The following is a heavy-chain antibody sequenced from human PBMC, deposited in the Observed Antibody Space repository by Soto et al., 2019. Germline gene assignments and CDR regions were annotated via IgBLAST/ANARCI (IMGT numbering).Heavy chain of an antibody. CDR2: ISASGGTT. Sequence: GGSLRLSCAASGFTFSGYAMTWVRQAPGRGLEWVSFISASGGTTYYADSVKGRLTTSRDNSNNTLYLQMFSLRAEDTAVYFCAKGHQTGSYKGPFDYWGKGTLVTVSS. CDR1: GFTFSGYA. J-gene: IGHJ4*02. CDR3: AKGHQTGSYKGPFDY. V-gene: IGHV3-23*01. D-gene: IGHD3-10*01.